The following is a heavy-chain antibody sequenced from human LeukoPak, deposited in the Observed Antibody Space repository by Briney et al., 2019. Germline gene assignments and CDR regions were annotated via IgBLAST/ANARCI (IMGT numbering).Heavy chain of an antibody. CDR1: GGSISGYY. CDR2: IYNSGCT. Sequence: PSETLSLTCTVSGGSISGYYWSWIRQPPGKGLEWNGYIYNSGCTNYNPSLKSRVTTSLDTSKNQFSLKLTSVTAADTAVYYCARGASYNSTSYFFDYWGQGTLVTVSS. D-gene: IGHD6-13*01. CDR3: ARGASYNSTSYFFDY. V-gene: IGHV4-59*01. J-gene: IGHJ4*02.